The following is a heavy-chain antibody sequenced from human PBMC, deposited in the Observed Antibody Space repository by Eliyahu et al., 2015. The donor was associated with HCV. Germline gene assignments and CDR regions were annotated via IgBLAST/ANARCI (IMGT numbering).Heavy chain of an antibody. D-gene: IGHD2-8*01. CDR3: AKGAEYCTNGVCSDY. CDR1: GFTVSSNY. CDR2: IYSGGST. J-gene: IGHJ4*02. V-gene: IGHV3-66*02. Sequence: EVQLVESGGGLVQPGGSLRLTCAASGFTVSSNYMSWVRQAPGKGLEWVSIIYSGGSTYYGDSVKGRFTISRDNSKNTLYLQLNSLRVGDTAVYYCAKGAEYCTNGVCSDYWGQGTLVTVSS.